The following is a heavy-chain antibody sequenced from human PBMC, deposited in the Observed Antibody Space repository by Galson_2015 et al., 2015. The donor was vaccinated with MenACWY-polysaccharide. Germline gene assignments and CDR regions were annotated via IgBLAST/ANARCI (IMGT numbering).Heavy chain of an antibody. CDR2: IFPGASDT. J-gene: IGHJ4*02. Sequence: GVIFPGASDTRYSPSFQGQVTISADKSISTAYLQWSSLKASDTAMYYCARPSYSSSWNPFDYWGQGTLVTVSS. D-gene: IGHD6-13*01. V-gene: IGHV5-51*01. CDR3: ARPSYSSSWNPFDY.